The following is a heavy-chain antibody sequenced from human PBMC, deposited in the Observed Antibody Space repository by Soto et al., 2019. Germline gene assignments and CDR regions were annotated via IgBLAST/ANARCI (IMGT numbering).Heavy chain of an antibody. CDR1: GYTFTSYG. CDR3: ARDHVVRGNYYDY. V-gene: IGHV1-18*01. J-gene: IGHJ4*02. Sequence: XVKVSCKTSGYTFTSYGISWVRHAPGQGLEWMGWISAYNGNTNYAQKLQGRVTMTTDTSTSTAYMELRSLRSDDTAVYYCARDHVVRGNYYDYWGQGTLVTVSS. D-gene: IGHD1-26*01. CDR2: ISAYNGNT.